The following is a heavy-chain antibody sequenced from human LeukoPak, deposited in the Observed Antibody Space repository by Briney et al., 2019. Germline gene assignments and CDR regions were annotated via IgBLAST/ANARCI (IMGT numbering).Heavy chain of an antibody. J-gene: IGHJ3*02. V-gene: IGHV3-30-3*01. Sequence: YPGRSLRLSCAASGFTFSSYAMHWVRQAPGKGLEWVVVISYDGSNKYYADSVKGRFTISRDNSKNTLYLQMNSLRAEDTAVYYCARLNCGGDCYPTPGGAFDIWGQGTMVTVSS. CDR1: GFTFSSYA. D-gene: IGHD2-21*02. CDR2: ISYDGSNK. CDR3: ARLNCGGDCYPTPGGAFDI.